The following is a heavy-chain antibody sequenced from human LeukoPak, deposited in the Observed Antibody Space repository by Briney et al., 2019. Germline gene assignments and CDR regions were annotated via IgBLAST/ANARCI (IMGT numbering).Heavy chain of an antibody. CDR3: ARDHTYYYDSSGYYGY. J-gene: IGHJ4*02. Sequence: GGSLRLSCAASGFTFSSYSMSWIRQAPGKGLEWVSYISSSGSTIYYADSVKGRFTISRDNAKNSLYLQMNSLRAEDTAVYYCARDHTYYYDSSGYYGYWGQGTLVTVSS. V-gene: IGHV3-48*04. D-gene: IGHD3-22*01. CDR2: ISSSGSTI. CDR1: GFTFSSYS.